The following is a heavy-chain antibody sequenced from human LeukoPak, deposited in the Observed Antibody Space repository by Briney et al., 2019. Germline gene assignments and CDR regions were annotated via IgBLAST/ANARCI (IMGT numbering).Heavy chain of an antibody. CDR1: GFTFSSYW. CDR3: ARGVSGTGPDI. Sequence: PGGSLRLSCAASGFTFSSYWMSWVRQAPGKGLVWVSRIKTDGSSTDYADSVKGRFTISRDNAKNTMYLQMNSLRSEDTAVYYCARGVSGTGPDIWGLATMVTVSS. CDR2: IKTDGSST. V-gene: IGHV3-74*01. J-gene: IGHJ3*02. D-gene: IGHD5/OR15-5a*01.